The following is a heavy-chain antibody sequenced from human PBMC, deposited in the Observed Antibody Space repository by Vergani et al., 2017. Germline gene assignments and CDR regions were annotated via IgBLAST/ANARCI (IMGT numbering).Heavy chain of an antibody. V-gene: IGHV4-59*01. Sequence: QVQLLESGPGLVKPSETLSLTCTVSGGSISSYYWSWIRQPPGKGLEWIGYIYYSGSTNYNPSLKSRVTISVDTSKNQFSLKLSSVTAADTAVYYCAKFSGRSITMIVLVTKGPDYWGQGTLVTVSS. D-gene: IGHD3-22*01. CDR2: IYYSGST. CDR1: GGSISSYY. J-gene: IGHJ4*02. CDR3: AKFSGRSITMIVLVTKGPDY.